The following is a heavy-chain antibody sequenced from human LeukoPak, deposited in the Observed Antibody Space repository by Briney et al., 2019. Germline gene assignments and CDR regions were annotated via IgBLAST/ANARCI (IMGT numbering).Heavy chain of an antibody. V-gene: IGHV4-34*01. CDR2: VSHSGST. J-gene: IGHJ4*02. D-gene: IGHD5-24*01. CDR3: ARHRGDGYSYGRYFDY. Sequence: SETLSLTCAVSGGSFSGYYWSWIRQPPGEGLECIGEVSHSGSTNYNPSLKSRVTISVDTSKNQFSLKLSSVTAADTAVYYCARHRGDGYSYGRYFDYWGQGTLVTVSS. CDR1: GGSFSGYY.